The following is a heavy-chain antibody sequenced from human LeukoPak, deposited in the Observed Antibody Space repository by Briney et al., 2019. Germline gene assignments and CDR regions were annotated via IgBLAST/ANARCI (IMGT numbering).Heavy chain of an antibody. V-gene: IGHV1-18*01. D-gene: IGHD5-18*01. Sequence: ASVKVSCQASGYTFTSYGISWVRQAPGQGLEWMGWISAYNGNTNYAQKLQGRVTMTTDTSTSTAYMELRSLRADDTAVYYCARDRRGYSYAYYFDYWGQGTLVTVSS. CDR1: GYTFTSYG. CDR2: ISAYNGNT. J-gene: IGHJ4*02. CDR3: ARDRRGYSYAYYFDY.